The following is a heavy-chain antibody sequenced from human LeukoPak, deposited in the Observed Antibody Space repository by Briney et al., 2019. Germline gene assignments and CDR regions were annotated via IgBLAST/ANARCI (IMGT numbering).Heavy chain of an antibody. CDR3: ATGVESSGWPPGDY. V-gene: IGHV1-24*01. D-gene: IGHD6-19*01. Sequence: GASVKVSCKVSGYTLTELSMHWVRQAPGKGLEWMGGFDPEDGETIYAQKFQGRVTMTEDTSTDTAYMELSSLRSEDTAVYYCATGVESSGWPPGDYWGQGTLVTVSS. CDR1: GYTLTELS. CDR2: FDPEDGET. J-gene: IGHJ4*02.